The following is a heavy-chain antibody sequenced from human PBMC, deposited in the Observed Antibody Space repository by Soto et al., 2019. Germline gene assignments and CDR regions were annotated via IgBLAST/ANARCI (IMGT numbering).Heavy chain of an antibody. CDR2: IYWNDDK. Sequence: QITLKESGPTLVKPTQTLTLTCTFSGFSLSTSGVGVGWIRQPPGKALEVLALIYWNDDKRYSPSLKSRLTITKDTSKNQVVLTMNNMDPVDTATYSCAHPYYDFWSGAGWFDPWGQGTLVTVSS. CDR1: GFSLSTSGVG. CDR3: AHPYYDFWSGAGWFDP. J-gene: IGHJ5*02. D-gene: IGHD3-3*01. V-gene: IGHV2-5*01.